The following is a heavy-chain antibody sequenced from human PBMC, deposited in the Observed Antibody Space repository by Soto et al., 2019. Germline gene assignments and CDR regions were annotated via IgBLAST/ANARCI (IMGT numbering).Heavy chain of an antibody. D-gene: IGHD4-4*01. CDR3: ARSHDYSNWFDP. J-gene: IGHJ5*02. Sequence: QVQLQESGPGLVKPSQTLSLTCTVSGGSISSGGYYWSWIRQHPGKGLEWIGYIYYSGSTYYNPSLKSRVTISVDTSQTQFSLKLRSVTAADPAVYYCARSHDYSNWFDPWGQGTLVTVSS. CDR2: IYYSGST. V-gene: IGHV4-31*03. CDR1: GGSISSGGYY.